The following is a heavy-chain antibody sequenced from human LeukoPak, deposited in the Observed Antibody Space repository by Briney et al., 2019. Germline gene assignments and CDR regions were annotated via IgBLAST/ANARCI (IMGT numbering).Heavy chain of an antibody. CDR2: TNQDGSVN. D-gene: IGHD6-19*01. V-gene: IGHV3-7*01. Sequence: GGSLRLSCAASGFIFTDYWMGWVRQAPGKGPEWVANTNQDGSVNYYVDSVRGRFTISRDNAKNSVSLQMNSLRVEDTAVYYCARRQWLVFRGQGTLVTVSS. J-gene: IGHJ4*02. CDR1: GFIFTDYW. CDR3: ARRQWLVF.